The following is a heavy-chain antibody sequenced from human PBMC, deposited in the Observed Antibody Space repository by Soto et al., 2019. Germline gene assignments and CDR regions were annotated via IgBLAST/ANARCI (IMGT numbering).Heavy chain of an antibody. V-gene: IGHV4-59*01. CDR3: ARDAGGYFDY. D-gene: IGHD6-13*01. J-gene: IGHJ4*02. Sequence: QVQLQESGPGLVKPSETLSLTCTVSGASIRGYYWNWIRQPPGKGLEWIGYIHSSGITDYNPTLKRRVTMSVGTSKSQFSLNLNSVTAADTAVFFCARDAGGYFDYWGQGTLVTVSS. CDR1: GASIRGYY. CDR2: IHSSGIT.